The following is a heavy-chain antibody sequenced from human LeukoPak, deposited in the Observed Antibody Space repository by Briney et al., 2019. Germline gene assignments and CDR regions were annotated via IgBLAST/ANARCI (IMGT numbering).Heavy chain of an antibody. CDR2: ISGSGDST. V-gene: IGHV3-23*01. J-gene: IGHJ4*02. Sequence: GGSLRLSCAASGFTFSSYAMTWVRQAPGKGLEWVSGISGSGDSTYYADSVKGRFTISRDNSKNTLYLQMNSLRAEDTAVYYCAKGKGYSGYDLDYWGQGTLVTVSS. CDR3: AKGKGYSGYDLDY. D-gene: IGHD5-12*01. CDR1: GFTFSSYA.